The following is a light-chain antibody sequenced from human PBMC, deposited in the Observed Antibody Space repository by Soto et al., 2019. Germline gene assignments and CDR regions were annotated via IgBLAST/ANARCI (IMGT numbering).Light chain of an antibody. J-gene: IGKJ2*01. CDR3: QQCNKWPRT. CDR2: GAS. Sequence: EIVMTQPPATLSVSLGERATLSCRASQSVGSNLAWYQQKPGQAPRLLIYGASSRATGIPARFGGSGSGTEFTLTISSLQSEDFAVYYCQQCNKWPRTFGQGTKLEIK. V-gene: IGKV3-15*01. CDR1: QSVGSN.